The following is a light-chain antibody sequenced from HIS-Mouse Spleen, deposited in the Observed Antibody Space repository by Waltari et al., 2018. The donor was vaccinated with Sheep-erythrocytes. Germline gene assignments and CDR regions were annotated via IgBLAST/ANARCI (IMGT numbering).Light chain of an antibody. CDR3: CSYAGSYNHV. V-gene: IGLV2-11*01. CDR2: DVS. Sequence: QSALTQPRSVSGSPGQSVTISCPGTSSDVGGYHDVSWYQQHPGKAPKLMIYDVSKRPSGVPDRFSGSKSGNTASLTISGLQAEDEADYYCCSYAGSYNHVFATGTKVTVL. CDR1: SSDVGGYHD. J-gene: IGLJ1*01.